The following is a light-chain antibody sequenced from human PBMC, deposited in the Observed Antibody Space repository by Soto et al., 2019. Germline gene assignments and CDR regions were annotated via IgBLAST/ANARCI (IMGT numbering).Light chain of an antibody. J-gene: IGKJ4*01. CDR2: GAS. Sequence: EIVLTQSPGTLSLSPGERATLSCRASQSVSSSYLAWYQQKPGQAPRLLIYGASSRATGIPDRFSGSGSGTDFTLTISRLEPDDFATYYCQQYHSYSLTFGGGTKVDIK. V-gene: IGKV3-20*01. CDR1: QSVSSSY. CDR3: QQYHSYSLT.